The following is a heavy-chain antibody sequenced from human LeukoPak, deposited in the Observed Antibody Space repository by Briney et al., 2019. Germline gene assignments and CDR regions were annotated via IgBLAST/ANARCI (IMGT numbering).Heavy chain of an antibody. CDR1: GFTFSDYY. CDR3: AREAAMVENWFDP. J-gene: IGHJ5*02. CDR2: ISSSGSTI. D-gene: IGHD5-18*01. Sequence: GGSLRLSCAASGFTFSDYYMSWIRQARGKGLEWVSYISSSGSTIYYADSVKRRFTISRDNAKNSLYLQMNSLRAEDTAVYYCAREAAMVENWFDPWGQGTLVTVSS. V-gene: IGHV3-11*01.